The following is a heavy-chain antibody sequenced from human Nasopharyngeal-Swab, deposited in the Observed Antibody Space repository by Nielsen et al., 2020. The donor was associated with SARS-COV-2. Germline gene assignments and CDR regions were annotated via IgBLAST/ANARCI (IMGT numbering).Heavy chain of an antibody. V-gene: IGHV3-23*01. CDR3: AKGKGVLMVYAILY. D-gene: IGHD2-8*01. CDR1: GFTFSSYA. Sequence: GGSLRLSCAASGFTFSSYAMSWVRQAPGKGLEWVSATSGSGGSTYYADSVKGRFTISRDNSKNTLYLQMNSLRAEDTAVYYCAKGKGVLMVYAILYWGQGTLVTVSS. J-gene: IGHJ4*02. CDR2: TSGSGGST.